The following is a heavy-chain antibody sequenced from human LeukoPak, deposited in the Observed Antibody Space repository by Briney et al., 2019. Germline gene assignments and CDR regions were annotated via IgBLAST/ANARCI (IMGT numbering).Heavy chain of an antibody. V-gene: IGHV1-18*01. D-gene: IGHD5-18*01. Sequence: ASVKVSCKASGYTFTSYGISWVRQAPGQGLEWMGWISAYNGNTNYAQKFQGRVTMTRDTSISTAYMELSRLRSDDTAVYYCASHTAMLNPLDYWGQGTLVTVSS. CDR3: ASHTAMLNPLDY. CDR1: GYTFTSYG. J-gene: IGHJ4*02. CDR2: ISAYNGNT.